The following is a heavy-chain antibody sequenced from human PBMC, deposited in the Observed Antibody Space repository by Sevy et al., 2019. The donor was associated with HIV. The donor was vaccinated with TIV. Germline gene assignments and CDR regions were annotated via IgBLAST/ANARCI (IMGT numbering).Heavy chain of an antibody. Sequence: GGSLRLSCSPSGFIFGDYTVSWVRQAPGKDLEWIAFIRGKRNGETKEYAASVRGRFTISRDDSKSIAYLQMNSLKTEDTAVYYCTRVEGAADWGMDVWGQGTTVTVSS. CDR1: GFIFGDYT. D-gene: IGHD1-26*01. CDR2: IRGKRNGETK. CDR3: TRVEGAADWGMDV. J-gene: IGHJ6*02. V-gene: IGHV3-49*04.